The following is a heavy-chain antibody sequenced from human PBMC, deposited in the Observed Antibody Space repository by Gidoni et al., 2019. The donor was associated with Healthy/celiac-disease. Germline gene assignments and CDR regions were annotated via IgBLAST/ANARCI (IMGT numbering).Heavy chain of an antibody. CDR1: GGSISSYY. CDR3: ARGPPMIPKAFDI. J-gene: IGHJ3*02. Sequence: QVQLQESGPGLVKPSETLSLTCTVSGGSISSYYWSWIRQPPGKGLEWIGYIYYSGSTNYNPSLKSRVTISVDTSKNQFSLKLSSVTAADTAVYYCARGPPMIPKAFDIWGQGTMVTVSS. D-gene: IGHD3-22*01. V-gene: IGHV4-59*01. CDR2: IYYSGST.